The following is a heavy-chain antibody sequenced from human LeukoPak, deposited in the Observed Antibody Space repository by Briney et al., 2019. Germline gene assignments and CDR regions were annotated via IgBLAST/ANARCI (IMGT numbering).Heavy chain of an antibody. D-gene: IGHD4-17*01. CDR2: IKQDGSQR. Sequence: GGSLRLSCAASGFTFGSFWMSWARQAPGKGLEWVANIKQDGSQRYYVDSVKGRFTISRDNAKNLLYLQMISLRVEDTALYYCARDRTVTTFDSWGQGTLVTVSS. V-gene: IGHV3-7*01. CDR3: ARDRTVTTFDS. J-gene: IGHJ4*02. CDR1: GFTFGSFW.